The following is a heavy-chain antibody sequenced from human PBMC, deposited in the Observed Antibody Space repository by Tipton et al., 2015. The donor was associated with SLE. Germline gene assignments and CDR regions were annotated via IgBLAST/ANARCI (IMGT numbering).Heavy chain of an antibody. CDR1: GGSLSSSS. CDR3: ARDLRSGWYEGVDI. Sequence: GLVKPSETLSLTCSVSGGSLSSSSYYWGWIHQLPGKGLEWVSSISSSSSNIYYADSVKVRFTISRDNAKNSLYLQMNSLRVEDTSVYYCARDLRSGWYEGVDIWGQGTIVTVSS. V-gene: IGHV3-21*01. CDR2: ISSSSSNI. D-gene: IGHD6-19*01. J-gene: IGHJ3*02.